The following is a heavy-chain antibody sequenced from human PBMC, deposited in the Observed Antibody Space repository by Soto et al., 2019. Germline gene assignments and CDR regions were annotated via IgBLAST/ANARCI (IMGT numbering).Heavy chain of an antibody. V-gene: IGHV3-48*03. CDR3: ARDPNYDFWSGYRNKEGTYGMDV. CDR1: GFAFSGFE. D-gene: IGHD3-3*01. J-gene: IGHJ6*02. CDR2: ISSGASNM. Sequence: EEQLVESGGGLVQPGGSLRLSCAASGFAFSGFEMNWVRQAPGKGLVWVSYISSGASNMYYADSVKVRFTISRDNAQSSLYLQMNSLRVEDTAVYYCARDPNYDFWSGYRNKEGTYGMDVWGQGTTVSVSS.